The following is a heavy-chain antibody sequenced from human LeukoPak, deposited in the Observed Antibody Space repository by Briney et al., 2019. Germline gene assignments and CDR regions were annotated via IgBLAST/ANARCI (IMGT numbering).Heavy chain of an antibody. V-gene: IGHV4-39*07. CDR1: GGSISSSSYY. D-gene: IGHD3-22*01. J-gene: IGHJ3*02. CDR2: IYYSGST. Sequence: PSETLSLTCTVSGGSISSSSYYWGWIRQPPGKGLEWIGSIYYSGSTNCNPSLKSRVTISVDTSKNQFSLKLSSVTAADTAVYYCARVGENYYDSSGYYYVGGGAFDIWGQGTMVTVSS. CDR3: ARVGENYYDSSGYYYVGGGAFDI.